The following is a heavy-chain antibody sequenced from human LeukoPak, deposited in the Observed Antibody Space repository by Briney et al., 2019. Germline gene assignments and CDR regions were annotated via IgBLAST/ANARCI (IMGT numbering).Heavy chain of an antibody. Sequence: PGESLRLSCAASGFTFGDYAMHWVRQAPGKGLEWVSGISWNSGSIGYADSVKGRFTISRDNAKNSLYLQMNSLRAEDMALYYCAKDQGSIAVAGVNAFDIWGQGTMVTVSS. V-gene: IGHV3-9*03. CDR2: ISWNSGSI. CDR1: GFTFGDYA. CDR3: AKDQGSIAVAGVNAFDI. J-gene: IGHJ3*02. D-gene: IGHD6-19*01.